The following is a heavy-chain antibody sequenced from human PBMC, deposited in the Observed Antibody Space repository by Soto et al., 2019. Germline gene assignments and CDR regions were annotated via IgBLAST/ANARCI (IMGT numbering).Heavy chain of an antibody. J-gene: IGHJ4*02. CDR3: ASAAADAYWSGYDEY. Sequence: QEQLQESGPRLVKPSETLSLTCSVSGGSISNYHWSWIRQPPGKGLEWIGYISYTGSTNYSPSLMSRVTMLLATSKKQFSLKLSYVTDADKVVYSCASAAADAYWSGYDEYWGQGTLVTVSS. CDR1: GGSISNYH. V-gene: IGHV4-59*01. D-gene: IGHD3-3*01. CDR2: ISYTGST.